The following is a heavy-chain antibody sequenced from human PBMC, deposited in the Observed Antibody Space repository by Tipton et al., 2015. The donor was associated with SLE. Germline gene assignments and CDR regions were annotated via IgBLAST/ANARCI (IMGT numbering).Heavy chain of an antibody. Sequence: SLRLSCAASGFIFDDYAMHWVRQAPGKGLEWVSGINWNSENIGYADSVKGRFIISRDNAKNSLFLQMNSLRPEDTALYYCAKDSGSGWYNWFDPWGQGTLVTVSS. V-gene: IGHV3-9*01. CDR3: AKDSGSGWYNWFDP. CDR2: INWNSENI. D-gene: IGHD6-19*01. J-gene: IGHJ5*02. CDR1: GFIFDDYA.